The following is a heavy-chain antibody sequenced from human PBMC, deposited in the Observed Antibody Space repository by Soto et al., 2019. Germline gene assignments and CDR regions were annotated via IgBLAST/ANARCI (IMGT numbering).Heavy chain of an antibody. D-gene: IGHD3-9*01. CDR2: INSDGSST. V-gene: IGHV3-74*01. Sequence: PGGSLRLSCAASGFTFSSYWMHWVRQAPGKGLVWVSRINSDGSSTSYADSVKGRFTISRDNSKNTLYLQMNSLRAEDTAVYYCAKPTLSGHYDILTGYSYYYGMDVWGQGTTVTVSS. J-gene: IGHJ6*02. CDR1: GFTFSSYW. CDR3: AKPTLSGHYDILTGYSYYYGMDV.